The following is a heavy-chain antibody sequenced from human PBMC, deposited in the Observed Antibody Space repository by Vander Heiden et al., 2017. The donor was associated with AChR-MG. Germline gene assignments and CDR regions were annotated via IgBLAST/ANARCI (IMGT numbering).Heavy chain of an antibody. CDR3: VRALGRYNWNPPFDY. D-gene: IGHD1-20*01. CDR1: GFSFSTYA. V-gene: IGHV3-30*09. J-gene: IGHJ4*02. CDR2: ISYDGNNK. Sequence: QVQLVESGGCGVQPGRSLRLSCAASGFSFSTYAMHWVRQAPGKGLEWVAIISYDGNNKYYADSVKGRFAISRDNSKNTLYLQMNNLTAEDTAVYYCVRALGRYNWNPPFDYWGQGTLVTVSS.